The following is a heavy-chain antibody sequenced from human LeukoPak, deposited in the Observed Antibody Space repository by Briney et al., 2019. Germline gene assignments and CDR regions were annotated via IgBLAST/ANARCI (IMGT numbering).Heavy chain of an antibody. Sequence: ASVKVSCKASGYTFTGYYMHWVRQALGQGLEWMGWINLNSGGTNYAQNFQGRVTLTRDTSISTAYMELNRLRSDDTAVYYCARDLSWNDEDYWGQGTLVTVSS. CDR3: ARDLSWNDEDY. CDR2: INLNSGGT. D-gene: IGHD1-1*01. J-gene: IGHJ4*02. CDR1: GYTFTGYY. V-gene: IGHV1-2*02.